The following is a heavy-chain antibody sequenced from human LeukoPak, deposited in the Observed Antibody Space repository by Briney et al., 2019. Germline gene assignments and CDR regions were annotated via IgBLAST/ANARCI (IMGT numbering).Heavy chain of an antibody. Sequence: SETLSLTCTVSGGFISSSSYYWGWIRQPPGKGLEYIGSIYYSGSTYYNPSLKSRVTMSVDTSKNQFSLKLSSVTAAHTAVYYCARESSGWYASHFDYWGQGTLVTVSS. D-gene: IGHD6-19*01. CDR3: ARESSGWYASHFDY. CDR1: GGFISSSSYY. CDR2: IYYSGST. J-gene: IGHJ4*02. V-gene: IGHV4-39*07.